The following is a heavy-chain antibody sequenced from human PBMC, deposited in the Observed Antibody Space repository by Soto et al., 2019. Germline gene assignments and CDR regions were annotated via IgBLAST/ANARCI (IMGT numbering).Heavy chain of an antibody. CDR3: ARGWFGPDV. Sequence: GRSRRLSCAASGFTLSGRSMHWVRQAPGKGLVWVSGIDNAGTDSTYADSVKGRLTSSRDNAKNMLYLQMNSLIVEDTAVYYCARGWFGPDVWGKGTTVTVSS. D-gene: IGHD3-10*01. CDR2: IDNAGTDS. CDR1: GFTLSGRS. V-gene: IGHV3-74*01. J-gene: IGHJ6*04.